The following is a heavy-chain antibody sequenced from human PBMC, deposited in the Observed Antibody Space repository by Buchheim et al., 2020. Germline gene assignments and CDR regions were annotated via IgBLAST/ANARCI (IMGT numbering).Heavy chain of an antibody. D-gene: IGHD4-11*01. J-gene: IGHJ5*02. CDR3: ARDLVTTGPP. V-gene: IGHV3-48*01. CDR1: GFIFNTYS. Sequence: EVQLVESGGGLVQPGGSLRLSCAASGFIFNTYSMNWVRQAPGKGLEWVSFISSPSSTINYADSVKGRFTISRDNAKSSLYLQMNSLRAEDTAVYYCARDLVTTGPPWGQGTL. CDR2: ISSPSSTI.